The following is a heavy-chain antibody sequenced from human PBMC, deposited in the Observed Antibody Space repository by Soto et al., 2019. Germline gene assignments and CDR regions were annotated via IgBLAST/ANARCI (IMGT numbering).Heavy chain of an antibody. J-gene: IGHJ6*02. CDR1: GFTFRSYD. CDR3: AKPIVAAGYYGMDV. Sequence: GGSLRLSCAASGFTFRSYDMHWVRQAPGKGLEWMGVISFDGVKKYYADSVKGRFTISRDSSKNKLYLQMNSLRAEDTAVYYCAKPIVAAGYYGMDVWGQGTTVTVSS. D-gene: IGHD6-13*01. V-gene: IGHV3-30*18. CDR2: ISFDGVKK.